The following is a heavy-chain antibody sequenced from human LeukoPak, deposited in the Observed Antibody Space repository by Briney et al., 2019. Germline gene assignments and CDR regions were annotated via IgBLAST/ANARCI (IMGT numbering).Heavy chain of an antibody. D-gene: IGHD2-15*01. J-gene: IGHJ4*02. V-gene: IGHV4-34*01. CDR3: ARRLVDSGASQVSDD. CDR2: INDSGSV. CDR1: SGSFSGYY. Sequence: PSDTLSLTCAVYSGSFSGYYWSWIRQPPGKGLEWIGEINDSGSVNCNPSLKNGVTLSVDTSKNQFSLRLSSVAAADTAVYYCARRLVDSGASQVSDDWGQGTLVTVSS.